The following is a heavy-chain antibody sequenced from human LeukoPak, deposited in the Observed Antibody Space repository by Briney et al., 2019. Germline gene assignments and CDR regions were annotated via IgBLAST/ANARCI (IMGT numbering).Heavy chain of an antibody. CDR1: GGSISSYY. V-gene: IGHV4-4*07. D-gene: IGHD7-27*01. CDR2: IYTSGST. Sequence: KPSETLSLTFTVSGGSISSYYWSLIRQPAGKGLGWIGRIYTSGSTNYNPSLKSRVTMSVDTSKNQFSLKLSSVTAADTAVYYCARGNWGSPLGDYWGQGTLVTVSS. CDR3: ARGNWGSPLGDY. J-gene: IGHJ4*02.